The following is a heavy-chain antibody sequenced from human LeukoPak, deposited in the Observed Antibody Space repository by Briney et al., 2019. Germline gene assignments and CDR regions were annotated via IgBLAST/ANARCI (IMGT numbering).Heavy chain of an antibody. CDR2: IIPILGIA. Sequence: SVKVSCKTSGYTFISHDITWVRQAPGQGLEWMGRIIPILGIANYAQKFQGRVTITADKSTSTAYMELSSLRSEDTAVYYCARATPHFDYWGQGTLVTVSS. V-gene: IGHV1-69*04. CDR3: ARATPHFDY. J-gene: IGHJ4*02. CDR1: GYTFISHD.